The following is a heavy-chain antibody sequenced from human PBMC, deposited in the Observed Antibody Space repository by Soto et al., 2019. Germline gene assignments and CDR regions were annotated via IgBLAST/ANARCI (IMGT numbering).Heavy chain of an antibody. CDR2: IYASGST. CDR3: AKEGSSLHSYYYYGMDV. CDR1: GFTVSHNY. D-gene: IGHD4-4*01. J-gene: IGHJ6*02. Sequence: GGSLRLSCAASGFTVSHNYMSWVRQAPGRGLEWVSVIYASGSTYYADSVKGRFTISRDDSKNTLYLQMNSLRAEDTAVYYCAKEGSSLHSYYYYGMDVWGQGTTVTVSS. V-gene: IGHV3-53*01.